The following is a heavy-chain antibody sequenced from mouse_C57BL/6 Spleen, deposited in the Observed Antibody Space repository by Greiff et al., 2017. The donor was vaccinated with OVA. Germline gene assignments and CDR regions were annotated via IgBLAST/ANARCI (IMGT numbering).Heavy chain of an antibody. J-gene: IGHJ4*01. CDR1: GYAFSSSW. D-gene: IGHD1-1*01. CDR2: IYPGDGDT. V-gene: IGHV1-82*01. CDR3: VRDYYGRGAMDY. Sequence: QVQLQQSGPELVKPGASVKISCKASGYAFSSSWMNWVKQRPGKGLEWIGRIYPGDGDTNYNGKFKGKATLTADKSSSTAYMQLSSLTSEDAAVYFCVRDYYGRGAMDYWGQGTSVTVSS.